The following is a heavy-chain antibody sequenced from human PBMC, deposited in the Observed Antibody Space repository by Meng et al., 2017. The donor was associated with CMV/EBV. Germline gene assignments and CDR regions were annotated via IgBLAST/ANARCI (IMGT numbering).Heavy chain of an antibody. CDR1: GFTFSSYA. Sequence: GESLKISCAASGFTFSSYAMSWVRQAPGKGLEWVSVIYSGGSSTYYADSVKGRFTISRDHSKNTLSLQMHSLRAEDTAVYYCANFYAAGLWYYYGMDVWGQGTTVTVSS. CDR2: IYSGGSST. J-gene: IGHJ6*02. V-gene: IGHV3-23*03. CDR3: ANFYAAGLWYYYGMDV. D-gene: IGHD6-13*01.